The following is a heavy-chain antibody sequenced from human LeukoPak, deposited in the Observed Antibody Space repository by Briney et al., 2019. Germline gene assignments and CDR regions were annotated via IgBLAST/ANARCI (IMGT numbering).Heavy chain of an antibody. V-gene: IGHV3-74*01. D-gene: IGHD1-26*01. CDR1: GFNFNLYW. CDR2: IHSDWGAT. CDR3: SRDIVRATKFSHRGMDV. Sequence: GGSLRLSCAASGFNFNLYWMNWVRQAPGKRLVWVSRIHSDWGATRYADSVKGRFTISRDNAKNTVYLQMNSLTAEDTAVYFCSRDIVRATKFSHRGMDVWGQGPTVTVSS. J-gene: IGHJ6*02.